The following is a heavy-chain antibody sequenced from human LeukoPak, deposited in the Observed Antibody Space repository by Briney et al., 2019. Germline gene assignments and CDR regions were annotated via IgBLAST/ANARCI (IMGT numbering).Heavy chain of an antibody. Sequence: ASVKVSCKASGYTFTSYAMHWVRQAPGQRLEWMGWINAGNGNTKYSQEFQGRVTITRDTSASTAYMELSSLRSEDMAVYYCARDPLGGFGELSNDYWGQGTLVTVSS. CDR2: INAGNGNT. J-gene: IGHJ4*02. CDR1: GYTFTSYA. D-gene: IGHD3-10*01. CDR3: ARDPLGGFGELSNDY. V-gene: IGHV1-3*03.